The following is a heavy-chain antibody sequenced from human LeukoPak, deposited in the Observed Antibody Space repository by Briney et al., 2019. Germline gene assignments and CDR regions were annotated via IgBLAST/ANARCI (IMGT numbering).Heavy chain of an antibody. CDR2: ITGSGITT. CDR1: GSTFSNFD. D-gene: IGHD6-19*01. J-gene: IGHJ4*02. CDR3: AKGRGGFSSGWYYDY. Sequence: GGSLRLSCAVSGSTFSNFDMSWVRQAPGRGLGWVSGITGSGITTYYAGSVKGRFTISRDNSKNTLYLQMNSLRAEDTAMYYCAKGRGGFSSGWYYDYWGRGTLVTVSS. V-gene: IGHV3-23*01.